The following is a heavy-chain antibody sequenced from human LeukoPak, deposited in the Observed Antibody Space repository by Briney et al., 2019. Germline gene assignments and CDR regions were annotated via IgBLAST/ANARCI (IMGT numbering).Heavy chain of an antibody. CDR1: GFTFSSYS. V-gene: IGHV3-21*04. Sequence: KTGGSLRLSCAASGFTFSSYSMNWVRQAPGKGLEWVSSISSSSYIYYADSVKGRFTISRDNAENSLYLQMNNLRAEDTAPYYCARGCGRSSCPYYFDFWGQGTLVPVSS. CDR2: ISSSSYI. D-gene: IGHD2-2*01. CDR3: ARGCGRSSCPYYFDF. J-gene: IGHJ4*02.